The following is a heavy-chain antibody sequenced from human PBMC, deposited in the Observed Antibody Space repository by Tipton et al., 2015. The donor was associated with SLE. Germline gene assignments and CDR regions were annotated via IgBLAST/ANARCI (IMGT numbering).Heavy chain of an antibody. CDR1: GYSISSGYY. CDR3: AREATIFGVVRGWFDP. J-gene: IGHJ5*02. D-gene: IGHD3-3*01. CDR2: IYRSGST. Sequence: TLSLTRAVSGYSISSGYYWGWIRQPPGKGLEWIGSIYRSGSTYYNPSLKSRVTISVDTSKNQFSLKLSSVTAADTAVYYCAREATIFGVVRGWFDPWGQGTLVTVSS. V-gene: IGHV4-38-2*02.